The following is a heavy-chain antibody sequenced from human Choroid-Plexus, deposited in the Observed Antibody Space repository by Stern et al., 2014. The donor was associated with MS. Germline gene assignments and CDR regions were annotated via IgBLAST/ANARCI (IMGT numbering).Heavy chain of an antibody. J-gene: IGHJ5*02. V-gene: IGHV3-30*18. CDR1: GFTFGSCA. Sequence: QVQLVESGGGVVQPGRPLRLSCVASGFTFGSCAMHWVRQAPGKGLEWVAGVSYDGSNKYYADSVKGRFTISRDNSQNTLYMQMSSLRPEDTAVYYCAKDRQYLTYFFDHRGQGSLVTVSS. D-gene: IGHD2/OR15-2a*01. CDR3: AKDRQYLTYFFDH. CDR2: VSYDGSNK.